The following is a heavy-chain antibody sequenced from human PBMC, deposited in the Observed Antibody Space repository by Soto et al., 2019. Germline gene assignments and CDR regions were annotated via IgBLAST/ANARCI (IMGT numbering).Heavy chain of an antibody. J-gene: IGHJ1*01. V-gene: IGHV3-33*06. D-gene: IGHD3-22*01. CDR2: IWYDGSNK. Sequence: QVQLVESGGGVVQPGTSLRLSCAASGFTFSSYGMHWVRQAPGKGLECVAVIWYDGSNKYYADSVKGRFTISRDNSKNTLYLQMNRLRDEDTAVYYCAKTRENYYDSSGNQYFQHWGQGTLVTVSS. CDR3: AKTRENYYDSSGNQYFQH. CDR1: GFTFSSYG.